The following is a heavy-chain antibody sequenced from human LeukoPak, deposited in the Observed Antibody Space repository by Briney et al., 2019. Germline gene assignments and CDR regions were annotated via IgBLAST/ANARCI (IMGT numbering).Heavy chain of an antibody. CDR1: TDSTNTYY. CDR3: VRLRWELLAPYFDH. Sequence: PSETLSLTCSVSTDSTNTYYWSWIRQSPGKGLEWIVHIYHSGSTDYNPSFKSRVTISLDMSKMDFSLKLASVAVADTAMYYCVRLRWELLAPYFDHWGQGAFVIVSS. D-gene: IGHD1-26*01. J-gene: IGHJ4*02. V-gene: IGHV4-59*01. CDR2: IYHSGST.